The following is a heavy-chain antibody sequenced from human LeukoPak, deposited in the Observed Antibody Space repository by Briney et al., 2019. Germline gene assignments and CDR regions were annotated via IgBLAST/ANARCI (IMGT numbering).Heavy chain of an antibody. CDR3: SRHVVTLVRGVNNRKEDWFDP. J-gene: IGHJ5*02. Sequence: ASVKVSCKASGYSFNTYYMNWVRQAPGQGLEWLGWINTDSGGTNYAQKFLGRVTMTRDKANSTAYLELSGLRSDDTAVYYCSRHVVTLVRGVNNRKEDWFDPWGQGTLVSVSS. D-gene: IGHD3-10*01. CDR2: INTDSGGT. CDR1: GYSFNTYY. V-gene: IGHV1-2*02.